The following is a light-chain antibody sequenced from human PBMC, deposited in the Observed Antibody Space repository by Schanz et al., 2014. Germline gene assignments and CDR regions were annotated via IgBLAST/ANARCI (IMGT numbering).Light chain of an antibody. CDR3: QQYGSSPWT. V-gene: IGKV3-20*01. J-gene: IGKJ1*01. Sequence: EIVLTQSPAIVSVSPGERATLSCRASQSVTTNLAWYQHKPGQAPRLLIYGASSRATGIPDRFSGSGSGTDFILTISRLDPEDFAVYYCQQYGSSPWTFGQGTKVEIK. CDR2: GAS. CDR1: QSVTTN.